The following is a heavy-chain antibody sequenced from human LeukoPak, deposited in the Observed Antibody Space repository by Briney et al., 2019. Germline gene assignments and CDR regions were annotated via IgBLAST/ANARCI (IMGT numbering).Heavy chain of an antibody. J-gene: IGHJ3*02. V-gene: IGHV3-33*01. Sequence: GGSLRLSCAASGFAFSSYGMHWVRQAPGKGLEWVAVILNDGSQEKYADSVKGRFTISRDNSKNTLFLQMNSLRAEDTAVYYCARDDALGDNALDIWGQGTMVTVSS. CDR1: GFAFSSYG. CDR3: ARDDALGDNALDI. D-gene: IGHD3-16*01. CDR2: ILNDGSQE.